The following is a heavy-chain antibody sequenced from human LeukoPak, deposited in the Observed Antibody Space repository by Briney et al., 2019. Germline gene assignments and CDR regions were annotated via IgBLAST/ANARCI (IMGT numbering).Heavy chain of an antibody. CDR2: ISAYNGNT. CDR1: GYTFTSYG. CDR3: ATRRYYYYYMDV. V-gene: IGHV1-18*01. J-gene: IGHJ6*03. Sequence: ASVKVSCKASGYTFTSYGISWVRQAPGQGLEWMGWISAYNGNTNYAQKLQGRVTMTTDTSTSTAYMELSSLRSEDTAVYYCATRRYYYYYMDVWGKGTTVTVSS.